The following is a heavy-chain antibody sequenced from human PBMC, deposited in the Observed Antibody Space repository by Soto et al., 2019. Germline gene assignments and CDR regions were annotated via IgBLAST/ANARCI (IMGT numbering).Heavy chain of an antibody. V-gene: IGHV1-69*13. D-gene: IGHD3-22*01. Sequence: SVKVACKASGGTFSSYAISWVRQAPGQGLEWMGGIIPIFGTANYAQKFQGRVTITADESTSTAYMELSSLRSEDTAVYYCARRVPGKTMTVHWGQGTLVPSPQ. CDR3: ARRVPGKTMTVH. CDR1: GGTFSSYA. CDR2: IIPIFGTA. J-gene: IGHJ4*02.